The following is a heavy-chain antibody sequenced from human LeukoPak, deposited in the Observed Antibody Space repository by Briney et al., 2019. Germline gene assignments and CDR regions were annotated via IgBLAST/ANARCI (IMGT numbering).Heavy chain of an antibody. CDR2: INHSGST. V-gene: IGHV4-34*01. CDR3: ARLRTGRI. J-gene: IGHJ3*02. Sequence: PSETLSLTCAVYGGSFSGYYWSWIRQPPGKGLEWIGEINHSGSTNYNPSLKSRVTISVDTSKNQFSLKLSSVAAADTAVYYCARLRTGRIWGQGTMVTVSS. D-gene: IGHD1-14*01. CDR1: GGSFSGYY.